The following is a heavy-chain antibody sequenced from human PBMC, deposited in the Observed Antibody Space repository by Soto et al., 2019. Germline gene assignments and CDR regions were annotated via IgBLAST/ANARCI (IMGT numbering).Heavy chain of an antibody. J-gene: IGHJ4*02. CDR1: GYTFSNYG. CDR2: VSAYNRNT. D-gene: IGHD1-26*01. Sequence: QVQLVQSGPEVKKPGASVKVYCKGSGYTFSNYGVTWVRQAPGQGLARLGWVSAYNRNTDYALKFEDRATMTIDTSTNTAYLELRGLTHDDTAVYYCARERRWDPLLYWGQGSL. CDR3: ARERRWDPLLY. V-gene: IGHV1-18*01.